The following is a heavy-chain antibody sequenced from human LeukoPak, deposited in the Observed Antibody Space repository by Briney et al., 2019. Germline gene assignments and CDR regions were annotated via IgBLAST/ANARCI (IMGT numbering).Heavy chain of an antibody. CDR2: ISGSGGST. CDR1: GFTFSSYA. Sequence: GGSLRLSCAASGFTFSSYAMSWVRQAPGKGLEWVSAISGSGGSTYYADSVKGRFTISRDNSKNTLYLQMNSLRAEDTAIYYCAKRRGSPTSAIDYWGQGTLVTVSS. CDR3: AKRRGSPTSAIDY. V-gene: IGHV3-23*01. J-gene: IGHJ4*02. D-gene: IGHD2-15*01.